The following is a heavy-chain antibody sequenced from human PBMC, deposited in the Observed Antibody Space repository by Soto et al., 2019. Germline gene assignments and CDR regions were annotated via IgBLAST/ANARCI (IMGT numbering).Heavy chain of an antibody. J-gene: IGHJ6*02. CDR2: INPSGGST. V-gene: IGHV1-46*01. Sequence: ASVKVSCKASGYTFTSYYMHWVRQAPGQGLEWMGIINPSGGSTSYAQKFQGRVTMTRDTSTSTVYMELRSLRSDDTAVYYCARLYCISTSCYLGMDVWGQGTTVTVSS. D-gene: IGHD2-2*01. CDR3: ARLYCISTSCYLGMDV. CDR1: GYTFTSYY.